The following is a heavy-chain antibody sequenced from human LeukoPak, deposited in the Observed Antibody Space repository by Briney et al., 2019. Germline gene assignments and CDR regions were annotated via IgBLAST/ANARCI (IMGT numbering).Heavy chain of an antibody. CDR2: IYYSGST. J-gene: IGHJ6*04. V-gene: IGHV4-59*01. CDR3: ARDLRGDYFYYYGMDV. CDR1: GGSISSYY. Sequence: SETLSLTCTVSGGSISSYYWSWIRQPPGKGLEWIGYIYYSGSTNYNPSLKSRVTISVDTSKNQFSLKLSSVTAADTAVYYCARDLRGDYFYYYGMDVWSKGTTVTVSS. D-gene: IGHD2-21*02.